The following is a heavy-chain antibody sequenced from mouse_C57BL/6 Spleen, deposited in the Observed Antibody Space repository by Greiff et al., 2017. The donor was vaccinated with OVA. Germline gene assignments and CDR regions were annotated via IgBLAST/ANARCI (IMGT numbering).Heavy chain of an antibody. V-gene: IGHV5-17*01. CDR1: GFTFSDYG. Sequence: EVQGVESGGGLVKPGGSLKLSCAASGFTFSDYGMHWVRQAPEKGLEWVAYISSGSSTIYYADTVKGRFTISRDNAKNTLFLQMTSLRSEDTAMYYCARPTTVHYFDYWGQGTTLTVSS. D-gene: IGHD1-1*01. J-gene: IGHJ2*01. CDR3: ARPTTVHYFDY. CDR2: ISSGSSTI.